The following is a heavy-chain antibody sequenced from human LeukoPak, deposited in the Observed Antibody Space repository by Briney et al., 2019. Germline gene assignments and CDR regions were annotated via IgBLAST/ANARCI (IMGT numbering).Heavy chain of an antibody. D-gene: IGHD5-12*01. V-gene: IGHV3-30*02. J-gene: IGHJ4*02. Sequence: GGSLRLSCAASGFTFSSYGMHWVRQAPGKGLEWVAFIRYDGSNKCYADSVKGRFTISRDNSKNTLYLQMNSLRAEDTAVYYCAKPLYSGYDYRGFDYWGQGTLVTVSS. CDR3: AKPLYSGYDYRGFDY. CDR1: GFTFSSYG. CDR2: IRYDGSNK.